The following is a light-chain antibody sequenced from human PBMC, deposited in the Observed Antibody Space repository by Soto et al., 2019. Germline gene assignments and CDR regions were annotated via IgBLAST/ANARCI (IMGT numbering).Light chain of an antibody. CDR3: SSYAGSSTYV. Sequence: QSALTQPASVSGSPGQSITISCTGTSSDVGSYNLVSWYQQHPGKAPMLMIYEGTKRPSGVSNRFSGYKSGNTASLTISGLQAEDEADYYCSSYAGSSTYVFGTGTKVTVL. CDR1: SSDVGSYNL. CDR2: EGT. J-gene: IGLJ1*01. V-gene: IGLV2-23*01.